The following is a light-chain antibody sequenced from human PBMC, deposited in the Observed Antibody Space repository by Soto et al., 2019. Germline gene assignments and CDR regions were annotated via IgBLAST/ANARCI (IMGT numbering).Light chain of an antibody. J-gene: IGLJ3*02. V-gene: IGLV2-11*01. CDR3: CSYAGSYWV. CDR2: DVS. Sequence: QPALTQPRSVSGSPGQSVTISCTGTSSDVGGYNYVSWYQQHPGKAPKLMIYDVSKRPSGVPDRFSGSKSGNTASLTISGLQAEDEADYYCCSYAGSYWVFGGGTKLTVL. CDR1: SSDVGGYNY.